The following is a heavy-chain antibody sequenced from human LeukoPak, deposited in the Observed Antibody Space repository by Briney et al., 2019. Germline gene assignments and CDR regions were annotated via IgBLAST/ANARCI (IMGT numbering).Heavy chain of an antibody. V-gene: IGHV4-39*07. D-gene: IGHD3-10*01. CDR2: IYYSGST. CDR1: GGSISSSNYY. CDR3: ARRYGSGSYRYHNWFDP. J-gene: IGHJ5*02. Sequence: SETLSLTCTVSGGSISSSNYYWGWIRQPPGKGLEWIGTIYYSGSTYYNPSLKSRVTISVDTSKNQFSLKLSSVTAADTAVYYCARRYGSGSYRYHNWFDPWGQGTLVTVSS.